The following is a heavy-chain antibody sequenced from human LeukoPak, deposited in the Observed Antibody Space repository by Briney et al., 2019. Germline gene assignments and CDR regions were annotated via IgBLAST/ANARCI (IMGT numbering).Heavy chain of an antibody. D-gene: IGHD4-17*01. J-gene: IGHJ4*02. V-gene: IGHV3-66*01. CDR1: GFTVSSNY. Sequence: PGGSLRLSCAASGFTVSSNYMSWVRQAPGKGLEWVSVIYSGGSTYYADSVKGRFTISRDNSKNTLYLQMNSLRAEDTAVYYCARDGPGTTVTSYYFDYWGQGTLVTVSS. CDR2: IYSGGST. CDR3: ARDGPGTTVTSYYFDY.